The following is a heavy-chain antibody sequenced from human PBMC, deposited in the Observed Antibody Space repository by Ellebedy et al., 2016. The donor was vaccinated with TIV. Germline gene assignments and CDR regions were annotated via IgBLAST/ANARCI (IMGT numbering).Heavy chain of an antibody. Sequence: GGSLRLSXAASGFTFSSYAMSWVRQAPGKGLEWVSSISGSGDSTYFADSVRDRFTISRDNSKNTLYLQMNSLRAEDMAVYYCAKDWVVTAYDYWGQGTLVTVSS. J-gene: IGHJ4*02. CDR2: ISGSGDST. V-gene: IGHV3-23*01. CDR3: AKDWVVTAYDY. D-gene: IGHD4-23*01. CDR1: GFTFSSYA.